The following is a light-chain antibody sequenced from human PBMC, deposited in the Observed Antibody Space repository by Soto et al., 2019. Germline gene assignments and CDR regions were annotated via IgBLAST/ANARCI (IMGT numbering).Light chain of an antibody. Sequence: DIQVTQSPSTLSASVGDRVTITCRASLNINNWLAWYQQKPGKAPKLLIYKASTLNSGIPARFSGSGSGTDFTLTISSLQPDDFASYYCQVYNTYFGPGTTVDI. CDR3: QVYNTY. CDR1: LNINNW. CDR2: KAS. V-gene: IGKV1-5*03. J-gene: IGKJ3*01.